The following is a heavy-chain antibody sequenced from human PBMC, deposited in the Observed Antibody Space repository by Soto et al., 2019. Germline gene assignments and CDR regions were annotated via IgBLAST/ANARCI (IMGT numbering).Heavy chain of an antibody. D-gene: IGHD4-17*01. CDR1: GITFRSYA. CDR3: ARILHGDYPDDAIDI. CDR2: ISYDAGNK. Sequence: GGSLRLSCAASGITFRSYAMHWVRQAPGKGLEWVAVISYDAGNKYYADSVKGRFTISRDNSKNTLYLQMNSLRAEDTAIYYCARILHGDYPDDAIDIWGQGTMVTVSS. V-gene: IGHV3-30-3*01. J-gene: IGHJ3*02.